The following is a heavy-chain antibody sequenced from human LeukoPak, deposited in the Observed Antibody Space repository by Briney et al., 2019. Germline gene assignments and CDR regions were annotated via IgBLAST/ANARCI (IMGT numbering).Heavy chain of an antibody. D-gene: IGHD3-10*01. V-gene: IGHV1-2*02. CDR2: INPISGGT. CDR1: GYTFTAYY. CDR3: ARYSGDNNAFDY. Sequence: ASVKVSCKASGYTFTAYYMHWVRQAPGQGLEWMGWINPISGGTNYAQKFQGRVTMTRDTSISTAYMKLSSLRFDDTAVYYCARYSGDNNAFDYWGQGTLVTVSS. J-gene: IGHJ4*02.